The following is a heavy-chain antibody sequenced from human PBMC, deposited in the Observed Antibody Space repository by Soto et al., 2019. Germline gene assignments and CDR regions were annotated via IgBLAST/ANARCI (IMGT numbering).Heavy chain of an antibody. CDR1: GFTISDYG. V-gene: IGHV3-23*01. D-gene: IGHD1-1*01. Sequence: PGESPKISCSVSGFTISDYGVTWVRQPPGKGVDWGSGFSGSRGKTFYADSVRGRFTISREYSTNTVYLQMDSLGAEDTAVYYCVSWNGFGDSWGQGTLVTVSS. CDR3: VSWNGFGDS. J-gene: IGHJ4*02. CDR2: FSGSRGKT.